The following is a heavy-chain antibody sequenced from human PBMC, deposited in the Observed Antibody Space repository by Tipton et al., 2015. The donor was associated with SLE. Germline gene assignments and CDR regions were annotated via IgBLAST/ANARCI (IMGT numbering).Heavy chain of an antibody. CDR1: GGSISSYY. D-gene: IGHD3-16*02. V-gene: IGHV4-59*01. CDR2: IYHSGST. J-gene: IGHJ3*02. Sequence: TLSLTCTVSGGSISSYYWSWIRQPPGKGLEWIGYIYHSGSTNYNPSLKSRVTISVDTSKNQFSLKLSSVTAADTAIYYCARGPLYRLDIWGHGTPVTVSS. CDR3: ARGPLYRLDI.